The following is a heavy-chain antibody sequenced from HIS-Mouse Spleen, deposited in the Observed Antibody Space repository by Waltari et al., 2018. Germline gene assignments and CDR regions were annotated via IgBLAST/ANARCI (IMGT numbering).Heavy chain of an antibody. CDR3: AKVWPELKTVDTPMAFDY. CDR1: GFTFGSYA. D-gene: IGHD5-18*01. Sequence: EVQLLESGGGLVQPGGSLRLSCAASGFTFGSYAMSWVRQAPGKGLEWVSAISGSGGSTYYADSVKGRFTISRDNSKNTLYLQMNSLRAEDTAVYYCAKVWPELKTVDTPMAFDYWGQGTLVTVSS. V-gene: IGHV3-23*01. J-gene: IGHJ4*02. CDR2: ISGSGGST.